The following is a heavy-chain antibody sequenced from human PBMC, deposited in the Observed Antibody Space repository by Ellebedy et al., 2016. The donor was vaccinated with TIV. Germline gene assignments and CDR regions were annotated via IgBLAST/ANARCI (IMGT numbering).Heavy chain of an antibody. J-gene: IGHJ4*02. CDR1: EFTASENF. CDR2: IYSDTNT. V-gene: IGHV3-53*03. Sequence: GGSLRLXXAASEFTASENFISWVRQPPGAGLEWISTIYSDTNTQYAKSVKGRFTMSRDKSKNTLYLQMDSLRVEDTALYYCAALGGAIVVAGGVWGQGTLVTVSS. CDR3: AALGGAIVVAGGV. D-gene: IGHD2-8*02.